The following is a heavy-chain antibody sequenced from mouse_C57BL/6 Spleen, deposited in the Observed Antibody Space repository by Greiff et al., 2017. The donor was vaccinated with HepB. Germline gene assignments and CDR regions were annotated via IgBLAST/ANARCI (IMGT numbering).Heavy chain of an antibody. V-gene: IGHV1-76*01. CDR1: GYTFTDYY. Sequence: QVQLKESGAELVRPGASVKLSCKASGYTFTDYYINWVKQRPGQGLEWIARIYPGSGNTYYNEKFKGKATLTAEKSSSTAYMQLSSLTSEDSAVYFCARETEGFAYWGQGTLVTVSA. CDR3: ARETEGFAY. J-gene: IGHJ3*01. CDR2: IYPGSGNT.